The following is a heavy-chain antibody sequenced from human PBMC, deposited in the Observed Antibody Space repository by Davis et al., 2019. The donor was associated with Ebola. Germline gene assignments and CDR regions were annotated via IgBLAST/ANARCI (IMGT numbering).Heavy chain of an antibody. CDR1: GYTFTSYG. J-gene: IGHJ3*02. V-gene: IGHV1-18*04. D-gene: IGHD6-13*01. Sequence: ASVKVSCKASGYTFTSYGISWVRQAPGQGLEWMGWISAYNGNTNYAQKLQGRVTMTTDTSTSTAYMELRSLRSDDTAVYYCAREPLGAAAGSDAFDIWGQGTMVTVSS. CDR2: ISAYNGNT. CDR3: AREPLGAAAGSDAFDI.